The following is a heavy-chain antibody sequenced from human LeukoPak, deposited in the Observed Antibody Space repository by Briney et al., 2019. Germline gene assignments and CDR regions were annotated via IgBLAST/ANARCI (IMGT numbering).Heavy chain of an antibody. D-gene: IGHD3-22*01. CDR3: ARGSFYYDSSGYYSFDY. CDR1: GYSFTSYW. J-gene: IGHJ4*02. Sequence: GESLKISCKGSGYSFTSYWIGWVRQMPGKGLEWMGIIYPGDSDTRYSPSFQGQVTISADKSISTAYLQWSSLKASDTAMYCCARGSFYYDSSGYYSFDYWGQGTLVTVSS. CDR2: IYPGDSDT. V-gene: IGHV5-51*01.